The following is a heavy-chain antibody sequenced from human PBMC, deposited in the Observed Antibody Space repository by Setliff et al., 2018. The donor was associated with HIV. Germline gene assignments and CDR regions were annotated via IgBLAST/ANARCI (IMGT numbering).Heavy chain of an antibody. CDR3: VGLGYSFSYRWWFDP. D-gene: IGHD5-18*01. CDR1: GYTFTNYY. V-gene: IGHV1-46*01. CDR2: INPSGGST. Sequence: GPSVKVSCKASGYTFTNYYMHWVRQAPGQGLEWMGIINPSGGSTSYAQRFQGRVTMTRDTSTSTVYMELSSLRSEDTAVYYCVGLGYSFSYRWWFDPWGQGTLVTVSS. J-gene: IGHJ5*02.